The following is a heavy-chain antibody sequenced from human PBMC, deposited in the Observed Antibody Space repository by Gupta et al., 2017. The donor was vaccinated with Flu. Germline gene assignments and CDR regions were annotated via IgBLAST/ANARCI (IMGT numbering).Heavy chain of an antibody. Sequence: QVQLVQSGAEVKKPGASVKVSCTASGYTFTGYYMHWVRQAPGQGLEWMGWINPNSGGTNYAQKFQGRVTMTRDTSISTAYMELSRLRSDDTAVYYCARGGELYYYDSSGYPPPHDAFDIWGQGTMVTVSS. D-gene: IGHD3-22*01. CDR2: INPNSGGT. J-gene: IGHJ3*02. CDR3: ARGGELYYYDSSGYPPPHDAFDI. V-gene: IGHV1-2*02. CDR1: GYTFTGYY.